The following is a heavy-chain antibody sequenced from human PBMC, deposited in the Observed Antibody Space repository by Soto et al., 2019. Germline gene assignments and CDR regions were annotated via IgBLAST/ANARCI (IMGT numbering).Heavy chain of an antibody. J-gene: IGHJ4*02. CDR3: ARDIPDPPRTTGPSYYFEY. CDR2: INPNSGGT. D-gene: IGHD1-1*01. Sequence: ASVKVSCKASGHTFTCYYMHWVRQAPGQGLEWMGWINPNSGGTNYAQKFQGWVTMTRDTSISTAYMELSRLRSDDTAVYYCARDIPDPPRTTGPSYYFEYWGQGTLVTVSS. V-gene: IGHV1-2*04. CDR1: GHTFTCYY.